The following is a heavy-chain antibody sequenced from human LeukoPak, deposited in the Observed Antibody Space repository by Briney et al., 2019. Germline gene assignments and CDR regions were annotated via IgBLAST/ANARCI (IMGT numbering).Heavy chain of an antibody. CDR3: ARMVGSGWYLDWFDP. CDR1: GGSISSSSYY. V-gene: IGHV4-39*01. CDR2: IYYSAST. J-gene: IGHJ5*02. Sequence: SETLSLTCAVSGGSISSSSYYWGWIRQPPGEGLEWVGSIYYSASTYYNPSLNSSVTISVDTSKNPFSMKLTSVPAADTAVYYCARMVGSGWYLDWFDPWGQGTLVTVSS. D-gene: IGHD6-19*01.